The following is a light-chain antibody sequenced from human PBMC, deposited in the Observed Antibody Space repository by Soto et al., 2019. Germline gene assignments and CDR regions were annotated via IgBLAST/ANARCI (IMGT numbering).Light chain of an antibody. V-gene: IGLV1-47*01. J-gene: IGLJ2*01. CDR3: AAWDDSLVV. Sequence: QSVLTQPPSASGTPGQTVTISCSGSSSNIGSAYIYWYQHLPGTAPKLLIYRNNQRPSGVPDRFSASKSGTSASLAISGLRSEDDADYYCAAWDDSLVVFDGGTKVTVL. CDR2: RNN. CDR1: SSNIGSAY.